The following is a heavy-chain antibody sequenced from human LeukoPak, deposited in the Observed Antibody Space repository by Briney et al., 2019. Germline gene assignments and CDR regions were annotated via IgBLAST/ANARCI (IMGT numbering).Heavy chain of an antibody. CDR2: ISAYNGNT. D-gene: IGHD2-15*01. V-gene: IGHV1-18*01. CDR1: GYTFTSYG. J-gene: IGHJ4*02. Sequence: ASVKVSCKASGYTFTSYGISWVRQAPGQGLEWMGWISAYNGNTNYAQKFQGRVTITADKSTSTAYMELSSLRSEDTAVYYCARGSSHGSGGSCPSYWGQGTLVTVSS. CDR3: ARGSSHGSGGSCPSY.